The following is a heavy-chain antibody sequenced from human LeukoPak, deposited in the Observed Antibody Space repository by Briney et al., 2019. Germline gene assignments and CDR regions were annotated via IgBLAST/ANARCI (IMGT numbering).Heavy chain of an antibody. V-gene: IGHV5-51*01. Sequence: GESLKISCKGSGYSFSNYWIGWVRQMPGKGLEWMAIIYPSDSDTRYRPSFQGQVTISVDKSISTAYLQWSSLKASDTAMYYCARRGFCSGGSCFSAPFDYWGQGTLVTVSS. J-gene: IGHJ4*02. CDR3: ARRGFCSGGSCFSAPFDY. CDR2: IYPSDSDT. D-gene: IGHD2-15*01. CDR1: GYSFSNYW.